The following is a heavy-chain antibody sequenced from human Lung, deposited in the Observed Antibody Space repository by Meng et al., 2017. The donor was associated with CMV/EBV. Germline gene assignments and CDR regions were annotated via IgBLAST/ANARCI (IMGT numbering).Heavy chain of an antibody. D-gene: IGHD6-19*01. CDR1: GFTFSNAW. CDR3: TNDSVAGPVYYYYGMDV. CDR2: IKSKADGGTT. V-gene: IGHV3-15*01. J-gene: IGHJ6*02. Sequence: SCAASGFTFSNAWMSWVRQVPGQGLKWVGRIKSKADGGTTDYAAPVKGRFTISRDDSENTLYLHMNSLRTDDTGVDNCTNDSVAGPVYYYYGMDVXGQGXTVTVSS.